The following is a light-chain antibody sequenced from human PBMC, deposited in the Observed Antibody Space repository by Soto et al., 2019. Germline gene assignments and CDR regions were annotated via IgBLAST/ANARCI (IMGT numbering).Light chain of an antibody. CDR1: QSLLHSNGYNY. CDR2: LGS. J-gene: IGKJ5*01. CDR3: MQALQTPPIT. Sequence: DIVMTQSPLSLPVTPGEPASISCRSSQSLLHSNGYNYLDWYLQKPGQSPQLLIYLGSNRASGVPDRFSGSGSGTDFTLKISRVEAEDVGVYYGMQALQTPPITFGQGTRLDIK. V-gene: IGKV2-28*01.